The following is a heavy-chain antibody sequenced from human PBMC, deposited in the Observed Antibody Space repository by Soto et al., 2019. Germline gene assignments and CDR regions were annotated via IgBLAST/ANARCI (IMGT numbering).Heavy chain of an antibody. D-gene: IGHD6-19*01. J-gene: IGHJ5*02. V-gene: IGHV3-9*01. CDR3: AKDGGYSSGRYGA. CDR2: ISWNSGSI. CDR1: VFTFDDYA. Sequence: PGGSLRLSCAASVFTFDDYAMHWVRQAPGKGLEWVSGISWNSGSIGYADSVKGRFTISRDNAKNSLYLQMNSLRAEDTALYYCAKDGGYSSGRYGAWGQGTLVTVSS.